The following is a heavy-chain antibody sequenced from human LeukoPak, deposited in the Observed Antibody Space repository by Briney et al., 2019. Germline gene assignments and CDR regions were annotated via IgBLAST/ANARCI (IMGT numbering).Heavy chain of an antibody. V-gene: IGHV4-38-2*01. CDR2: VYHSGST. Sequence: SETLSLTCAVSGYSISSGYYWGWIRQPPGKGLEWIGSVYHSGSTYYNPSLKSRVTISVDTSKNQFSLKLSSVTAADTALYYCARHGNYYDTSQSDPWGQGTLVTVSS. CDR1: GYSISSGYY. J-gene: IGHJ5*02. CDR3: ARHGNYYDTSQSDP. D-gene: IGHD3-22*01.